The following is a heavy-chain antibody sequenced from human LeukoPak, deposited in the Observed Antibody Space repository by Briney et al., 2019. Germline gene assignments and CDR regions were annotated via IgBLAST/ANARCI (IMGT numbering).Heavy chain of an antibody. D-gene: IGHD4-17*01. CDR2: IWYDGSNK. CDR3: ARLGARQMLEY. J-gene: IGHJ4*02. CDR1: GFTFSSYG. Sequence: GGSLRLSCAASGFTFSSYGMHWVRQAPGKGLEWVAIIWYDGSNKYYADFVKGRFTISRDNSKNTLYLQMNSLRAEDTAVYYCARLGARQMLEYWGQGTLVTVSS. V-gene: IGHV3-33*01.